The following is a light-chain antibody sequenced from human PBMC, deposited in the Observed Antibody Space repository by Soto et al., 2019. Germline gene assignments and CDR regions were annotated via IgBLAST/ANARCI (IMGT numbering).Light chain of an antibody. CDR3: KQYYRSCF. Sequence: DIQLTQSPSTLSASVEDRVTITCRASQSVTDWLAWYQQKPGKAPKLLIYDASRLESGVPSRFSGSGSGTEFFLPISSLKLDDFATYYCKQYYRSCFFGRGTKVDIK. CDR1: QSVTDW. V-gene: IGKV1-5*01. J-gene: IGKJ2*01. CDR2: DAS.